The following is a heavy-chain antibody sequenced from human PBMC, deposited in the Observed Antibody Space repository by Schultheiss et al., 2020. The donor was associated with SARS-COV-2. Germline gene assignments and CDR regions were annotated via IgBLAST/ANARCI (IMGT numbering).Heavy chain of an antibody. J-gene: IGHJ6*02. CDR2: IYNSGSP. CDR3: ARDHMTTPTTGVGNYGMDV. D-gene: IGHD4-23*01. V-gene: IGHV4-59*12. Sequence: SETLSLTCSISGDSISTYYWSWIRQPPGKGLEWVGYIYNSGSPNYNPSLKSRVTISVDTSKNQFSLKLSSVTAADTAVYYCARDHMTTPTTGVGNYGMDVWGQGTTVTVSS. CDR1: GDSISTYY.